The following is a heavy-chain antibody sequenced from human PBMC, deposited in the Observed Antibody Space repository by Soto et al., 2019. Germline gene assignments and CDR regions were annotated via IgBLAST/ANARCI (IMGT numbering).Heavy chain of an antibody. CDR2: IYSGGAT. V-gene: IGHV3-66*01. D-gene: IGHD1-1*01. Sequence: EVQLVESGGGLVQPGGSLRLSCAASGFTFSNNYMSWVRQAPGKGLEWVSIIYSGGATNYADSVKGRFTISSDNSKNTLYVQMNSLRAEDRDLYYCSSDGAYNWVGGQGILVTVSS. CDR1: GFTFSNNY. J-gene: IGHJ4*02. CDR3: SSDGAYNWV.